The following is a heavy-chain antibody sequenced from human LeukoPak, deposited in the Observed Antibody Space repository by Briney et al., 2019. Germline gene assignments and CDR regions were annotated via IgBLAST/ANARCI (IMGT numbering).Heavy chain of an antibody. Sequence: GESLKIPCKGPGYRFTSYWIAWVRPMPGKGLEWMGIIYPGDSDPRYSPSFQGQVTISADKSISTAYLQCSSLKASDTAMYYCARVLIRGDEIDYWGEGTLVTVSS. V-gene: IGHV5-51*01. CDR3: ARVLIRGDEIDY. J-gene: IGHJ4*02. CDR1: GYRFTSYW. CDR2: IYPGDSDP. D-gene: IGHD2-21*01.